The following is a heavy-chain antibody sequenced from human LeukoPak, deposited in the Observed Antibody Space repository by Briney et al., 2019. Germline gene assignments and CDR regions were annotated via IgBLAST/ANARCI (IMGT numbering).Heavy chain of an antibody. V-gene: IGHV4-61*01. D-gene: IGHD5-12*01. CDR3: ARGVADY. CDR1: GGSVNSGSYY. CDR2: IYYSGST. Sequence: SETLSLTCTVSGGSVNSGSYYWNWIRQPPGKGLEWIGYIYYSGSTNYNPSLKSRVTISVDTSKNQFSLKLSSVTAADTAVYYCARGVADYWGQGTLVFVSP. J-gene: IGHJ4*02.